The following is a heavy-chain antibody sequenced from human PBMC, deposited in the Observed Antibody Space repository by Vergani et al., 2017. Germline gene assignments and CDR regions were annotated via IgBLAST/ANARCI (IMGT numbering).Heavy chain of an antibody. Sequence: QVKLVQSGAEVKKPGASVKVSCKAPGYTFSSYGISWVRQAPGQGLQWMGWISAYNGNTNYAQKVQGRVTMTTDTSTSTAYMELRSLRSDDTAVYYCAREPAVVGASKSHYFDYWGQGTLVTVSS. CDR1: GYTFSSYG. CDR3: AREPAVVGASKSHYFDY. D-gene: IGHD1-26*01. V-gene: IGHV1-18*04. CDR2: ISAYNGNT. J-gene: IGHJ4*02.